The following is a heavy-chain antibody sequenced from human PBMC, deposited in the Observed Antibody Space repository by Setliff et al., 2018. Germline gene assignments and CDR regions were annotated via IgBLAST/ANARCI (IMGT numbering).Heavy chain of an antibody. CDR2: IYASGYT. J-gene: IGHJ4*02. V-gene: IGHV4-34*01. CDR1: GGSFSGYY. CDR3: ARTYNFWSGYFDY. D-gene: IGHD3-3*01. Sequence: SETLSLTCAVYGGSFSGYYWSWIRQHPGKGLEWIGRIYASGYTNYNPSLKSRVTISVDTSKNQFSLKLSSVTAADTAVYYCARTYNFWSGYFDYWGQGTLVTVSS.